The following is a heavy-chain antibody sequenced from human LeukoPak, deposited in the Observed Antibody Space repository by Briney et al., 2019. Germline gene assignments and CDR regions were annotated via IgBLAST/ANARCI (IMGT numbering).Heavy chain of an antibody. CDR1: GYTFTSYA. D-gene: IGHD6-13*01. J-gene: IGHJ4*02. V-gene: IGHV7-4-1*02. CDR3: ARDFSSSWSQIYY. CDR2: INTNTGNP. Sequence: GXSVKVSCKACGYTFTSYAMNWVRQAPGQRLEWMGWINTNTGNPTYAQGFTGRFVFSLDTSVSTAYLQISSLKAEDTAVYYCARDFSSSWSQIYYWGQGTLVTVSS.